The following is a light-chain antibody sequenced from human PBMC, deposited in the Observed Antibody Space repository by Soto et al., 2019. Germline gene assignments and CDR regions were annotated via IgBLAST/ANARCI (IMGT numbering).Light chain of an antibody. CDR1: QSVTSSY. Sequence: IVVSLSPGTLSLSKGERATLSCRASQSVTSSYLAWYQQKPGQAPRLLIYDASRRPTDIPARFSGSGSGTDFTLTISSLEPEDFALYYCQQRSNLPITFGQGTRLEIK. CDR3: QQRSNLPIT. V-gene: IGKV3D-20*02. J-gene: IGKJ5*01. CDR2: DAS.